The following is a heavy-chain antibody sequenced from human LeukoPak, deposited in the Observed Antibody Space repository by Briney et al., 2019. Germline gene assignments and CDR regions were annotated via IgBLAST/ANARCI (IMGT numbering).Heavy chain of an antibody. Sequence: ASVKVSCKASGYTFSSYGISWVRQAPGQGLEWMGIINSSGGSTTYAQKFQGRVTMTRDTSTTTVYMELSSLRSEDTAVYYCAREHEFWSGQISDYWGQGTLVTVSS. CDR3: AREHEFWSGQISDY. J-gene: IGHJ4*02. D-gene: IGHD3-3*01. V-gene: IGHV1-46*01. CDR1: GYTFSSYG. CDR2: INSSGGST.